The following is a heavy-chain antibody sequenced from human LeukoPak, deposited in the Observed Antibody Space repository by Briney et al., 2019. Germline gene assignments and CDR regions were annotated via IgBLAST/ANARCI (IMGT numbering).Heavy chain of an antibody. Sequence: GGSLRLSCAASGFTFNSYWMAWVRQAPGKGLEWVANIKQDGNKKYYVDSVKGRFTISRDNAKNSLFLQMNSLRVEDTAVYYCARDGDYDWNYRSGFDYWGQGTLVTVSS. D-gene: IGHD1-7*01. J-gene: IGHJ4*02. CDR1: GFTFNSYW. CDR3: ARDGDYDWNYRSGFDY. CDR2: IKQDGNKK. V-gene: IGHV3-7*01.